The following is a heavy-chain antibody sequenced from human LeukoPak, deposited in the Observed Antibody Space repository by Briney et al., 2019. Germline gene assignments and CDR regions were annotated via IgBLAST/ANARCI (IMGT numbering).Heavy chain of an antibody. J-gene: IGHJ4*02. CDR1: GYTFTNYG. D-gene: IGHD5-18*01. V-gene: IGHV1-18*01. Sequence: ASVKVSCKASGYTFTNYGITWVRQAPGQGLEWMGWISPNNGDTNYAQKFQGRVIMTTDTSTSTAYMEVRSLRSDDTAVYYCTRDLGVDTTMIFFDYWGQGSLVTVSS. CDR3: TRDLGVDTTMIFFDY. CDR2: ISPNNGDT.